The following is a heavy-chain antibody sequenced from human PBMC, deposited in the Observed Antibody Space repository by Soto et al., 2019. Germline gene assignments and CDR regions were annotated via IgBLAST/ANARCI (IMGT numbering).Heavy chain of an antibody. J-gene: IGHJ5*02. Sequence: EVQLVETGGGLIQPGGSLTLSCEASGMIVSINYISWVRQAPGKGLEWVAIIYSGGATHYAGSVKGRFTISRDSSRNTVSFQMNALRVDDTARYYCARVAFRGQFGDLSDFDPWGQGTLVTVSS. CDR3: ARVAFRGQFGDLSDFDP. CDR1: GMIVSINY. CDR2: IYSGGAT. V-gene: IGHV3-53*02. D-gene: IGHD3-10*01.